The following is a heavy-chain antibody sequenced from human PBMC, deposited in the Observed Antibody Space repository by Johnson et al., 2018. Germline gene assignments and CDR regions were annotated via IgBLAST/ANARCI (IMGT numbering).Heavy chain of an antibody. J-gene: IGHJ6*03. D-gene: IGHD1-26*01. CDR1: GYTFTTYA. CDR2: INAGSGNT. Sequence: VQLVESGAEVKKPGASVKVSCKASGYTFTTYAMSWVRQAPGQRLEWMGGINAGSGNTEYSQKFQGRVTITRETSARTAYMELSSLRSEEPAVYYCARGSKWSSGFMDVWGKGTTVTVSS. V-gene: IGHV1-3*01. CDR3: ARGSKWSSGFMDV.